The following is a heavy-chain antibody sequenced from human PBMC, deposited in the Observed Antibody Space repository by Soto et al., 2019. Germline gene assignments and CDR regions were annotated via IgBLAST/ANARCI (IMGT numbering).Heavy chain of an antibody. J-gene: IGHJ4*02. CDR3: AKKSNRYNWNRPYYIDF. V-gene: IGHV3-23*01. CDR1: GFTFSSYA. D-gene: IGHD1-20*01. CDR2: ISGSGGST. Sequence: GGSLRLSCAASGFTFSSYAMSWVRQAPGKGLEWVSAISGSGGSTYYADSVKGRFTISRDNSKNTLYLQMNSLRAEDTAVYYCAKKSNRYNWNRPYYIDFWGQGTLVTVSS.